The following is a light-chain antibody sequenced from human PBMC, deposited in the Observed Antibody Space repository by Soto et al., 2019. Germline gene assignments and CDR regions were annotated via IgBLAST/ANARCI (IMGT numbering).Light chain of an antibody. CDR3: QQYDNRPLT. Sequence: DTEMTQSPPSLPTSVGDRVRVTAQASQDISKYLSWYQQKPGKAPKLLIYDASNLETGVPSRFSGSGSGTDFTFTISSLQPEDIATYYCQQYDNRPLTFGGGSKVDIK. CDR1: QDISKY. V-gene: IGKV1-33*01. CDR2: DAS. J-gene: IGKJ4*01.